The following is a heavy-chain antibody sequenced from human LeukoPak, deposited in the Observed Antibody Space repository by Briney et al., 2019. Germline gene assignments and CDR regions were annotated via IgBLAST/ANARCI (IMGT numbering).Heavy chain of an antibody. CDR3: ARGTWGVDT. D-gene: IGHD3-16*01. CDR2: INPNSGGT. CDR1: GYTFTSYD. V-gene: IGHV1-2*02. J-gene: IGHJ3*02. Sequence: ASVKVSCKASGYTFTSYDINWVRQATGQGLEWMGWINPNSGGTNYAQKFQGRVTMTRDTSISTAYMELSRLRSDDTAVYYCARGTWGVDTWGQGTMVTVSS.